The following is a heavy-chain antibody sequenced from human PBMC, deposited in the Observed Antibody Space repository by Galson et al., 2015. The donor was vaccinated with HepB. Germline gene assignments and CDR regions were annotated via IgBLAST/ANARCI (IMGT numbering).Heavy chain of an antibody. Sequence: SETLSLTCSVSGGSISSSSYYWSWIRQPPGKGLEWIGSIYYSGSTYYNPSLKSRVTISVDTSKNQFSLKLSSVTAADTAVYYCARHRRQTTVTSWFDPWGQGTLVTVSS. CDR2: IYYSGST. CDR3: ARHRRQTTVTSWFDP. CDR1: GGSISSSSYY. D-gene: IGHD4-11*01. J-gene: IGHJ5*02. V-gene: IGHV4-39*01.